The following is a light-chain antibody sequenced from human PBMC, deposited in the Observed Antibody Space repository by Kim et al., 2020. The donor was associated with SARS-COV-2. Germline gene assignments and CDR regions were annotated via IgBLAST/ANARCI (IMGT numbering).Light chain of an antibody. Sequence: QPVLTQPPSASGTPGQRVTISCSGSISNIGSHSVYWYQQFRGTAPKLLIYRNDQRPSRVPDRFSGSKSGTSASLAISGLRSADEADYYCAARDDTLSGFLFGGGTKVTVL. CDR2: RND. CDR1: ISNIGSHS. CDR3: AARDDTLSGFL. J-gene: IGLJ1*01. V-gene: IGLV1-47*01.